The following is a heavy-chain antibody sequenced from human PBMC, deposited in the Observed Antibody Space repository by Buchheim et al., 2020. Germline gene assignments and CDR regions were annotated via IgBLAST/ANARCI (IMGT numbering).Heavy chain of an antibody. CDR1: GFTFSSYS. D-gene: IGHD1-7*01. Sequence: EVQLVESGGGLVQPGGSLRLSCAASGFTFSSYSMNWVRQAPGKGLEWVSYISSSSSTKYYADSVKGRFTISRDNAKNSMYLQMNSLRAEDTAVYYCARDLDNWNYVFDYWGQGTL. V-gene: IGHV3-48*01. CDR2: ISSSSSTK. CDR3: ARDLDNWNYVFDY. J-gene: IGHJ4*02.